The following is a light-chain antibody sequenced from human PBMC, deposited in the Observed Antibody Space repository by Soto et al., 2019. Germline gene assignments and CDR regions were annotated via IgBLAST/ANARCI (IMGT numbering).Light chain of an antibody. CDR2: DVS. V-gene: IGKV1-5*01. J-gene: IGKJ1*01. CDR1: QTVRRW. CDR3: QHYNIFPWT. Sequence: DIQMTQSPSSLSASVGDRITITCRASQTVRRWLAWYQQKPGTAPTLLIYDVSTLERGVPSRFSGSGSGTELTLTICSLQADDFATYYCQHYNIFPWTFGQGTKVEI.